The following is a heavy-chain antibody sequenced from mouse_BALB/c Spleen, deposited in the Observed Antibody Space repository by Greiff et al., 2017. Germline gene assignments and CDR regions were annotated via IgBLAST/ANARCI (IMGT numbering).Heavy chain of an antibody. CDR2: INPYNDGT. CDR1: GYTFTSYV. CDR3: ARWWITTGYAMDY. D-gene: IGHD2-4*01. Sequence: VQLQQSGPELVKPGASVKMSCKASGYTFTSYVMHWVKQKPGQGLEWIGYINPYNDGTKYNEKFKGKATLTSDKSSSTAYMELSSLTSEDSAVYSCARWWITTGYAMDYWGQGTSVTVSS. V-gene: IGHV1-14*01. J-gene: IGHJ4*01.